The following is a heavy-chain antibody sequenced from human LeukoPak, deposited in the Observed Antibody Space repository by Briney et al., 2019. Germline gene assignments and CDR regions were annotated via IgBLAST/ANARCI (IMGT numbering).Heavy chain of an antibody. V-gene: IGHV1-46*01. Sequence: ASVKVPCKASGYTFTSYYMHWVRLAPGQGLEWMGIISPSGGSTSYAQKFQGRVTMTRDTSASTVYMELSSLRSEDTVVYYCARGYYYDSSGYYLTDFDYWGQGTLVTVSS. D-gene: IGHD3-22*01. CDR1: GYTFTSYY. J-gene: IGHJ4*02. CDR2: ISPSGGST. CDR3: ARGYYYDSSGYYLTDFDY.